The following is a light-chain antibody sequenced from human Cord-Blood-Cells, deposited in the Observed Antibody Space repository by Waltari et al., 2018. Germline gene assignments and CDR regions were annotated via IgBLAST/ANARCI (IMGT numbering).Light chain of an antibody. J-gene: IGKJ2*01. CDR3: QQRSNWMYT. CDR2: DAS. V-gene: IGKV3-11*01. CDR1: QSVSSY. Sequence: EIVLTQSPAPLSLSPGERATLSCRARQSVSSYLAWYQQKPGQAPRLLIYDASNRATGIPARFSGSGSGTDFTLTISSLEPEDFAVYYCQQRSNWMYTFGQGTKLEIK.